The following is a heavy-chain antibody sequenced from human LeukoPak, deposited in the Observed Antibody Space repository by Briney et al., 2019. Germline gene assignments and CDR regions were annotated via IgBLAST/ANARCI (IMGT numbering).Heavy chain of an antibody. D-gene: IGHD3-22*01. CDR2: ISYDGGNK. J-gene: IGHJ3*02. CDR3: ARDMDYDSSGYLPDDAFDI. Sequence: PGGSLRLSCAASGFTFSSYAMHWVRQAPGKGLEWVAVISYDGGNKYYADSVKGRFTISRDNSKNTLYLQMNSLRAEDTAVYYCARDMDYDSSGYLPDDAFDIWGQGTMVTVSS. CDR1: GFTFSSYA. V-gene: IGHV3-30-3*01.